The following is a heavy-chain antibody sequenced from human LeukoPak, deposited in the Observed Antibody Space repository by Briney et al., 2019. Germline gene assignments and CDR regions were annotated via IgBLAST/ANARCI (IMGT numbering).Heavy chain of an antibody. CDR3: ARQFSFNWFDP. Sequence: SETLSLTCTVSGGSISSSSYYWGWIRQPPGKGLEWIGYIYYSGSTNYNPSLKSRVTISVDTSKNQFSLKLSSVTAADTAVYYCARQFSFNWFDPWGQGTLVTVSS. CDR1: GGSISSSSYY. CDR2: IYYSGST. V-gene: IGHV4-61*05. J-gene: IGHJ5*02.